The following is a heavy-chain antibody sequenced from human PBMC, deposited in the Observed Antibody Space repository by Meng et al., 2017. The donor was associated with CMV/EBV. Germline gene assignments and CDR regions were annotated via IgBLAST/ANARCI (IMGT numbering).Heavy chain of an antibody. D-gene: IGHD3-3*01. CDR2: IYYSGST. CDR1: GGSVSSGSYY. V-gene: IGHV4-61*01. J-gene: IGHJ3*02. CDR3: ASSVNYDFWSGDAFDI. Sequence: GSLRLSCTVSGGSVSSGSYYWSWIRQPPGKGLEWIGYIYYSGSTNYNPSLKSRVTISVDTSKNQFSLKLSSVTAADTAVYYCASSVNYDFWSGDAFDIWGQGTMVTVS.